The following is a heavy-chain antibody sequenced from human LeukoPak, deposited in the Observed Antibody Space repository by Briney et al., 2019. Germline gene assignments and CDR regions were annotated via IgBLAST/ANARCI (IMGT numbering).Heavy chain of an antibody. D-gene: IGHD3-22*01. V-gene: IGHV3-74*01. Sequence: GGSLRLSCAASGFTFNDYEMQWVRQAPGKGLEWVARINSDGTDISYGDSVKGRFTISRDNAKNTLYLQMNSLRVEDTAVYYCARVGYYDSSNYYAYFQHWGQGTLVTVSS. CDR3: ARVGYYDSSNYYAYFQH. CDR2: INSDGTDI. J-gene: IGHJ1*01. CDR1: GFTFNDYE.